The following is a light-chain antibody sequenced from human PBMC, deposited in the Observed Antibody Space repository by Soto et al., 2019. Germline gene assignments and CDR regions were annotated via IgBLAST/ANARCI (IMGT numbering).Light chain of an antibody. Sequence: EIALTQSPATLSLSPGERATLSCRASQSVSRYLAWYQQKPGQAPRLLIYDASNRATGIPARFSGSGSGTEFTLTISSLQPDDFATYYCQQYNSYWTFGQGTKVDIK. V-gene: IGKV3-15*01. CDR1: QSVSRY. CDR3: QQYNSYWT. J-gene: IGKJ1*01. CDR2: DAS.